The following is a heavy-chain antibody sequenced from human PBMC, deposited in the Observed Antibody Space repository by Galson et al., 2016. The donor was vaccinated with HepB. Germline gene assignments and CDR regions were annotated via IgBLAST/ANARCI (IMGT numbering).Heavy chain of an antibody. V-gene: IGHV3-9*01. J-gene: IGHJ4*02. CDR3: AREMGGDGTTVDY. CDR1: GFSFEDYA. Sequence: SLRLSCAASGFSFEDYAMHWVRQAPGKGLEWVSGINWNSNIVAYADSVRGRLAISRDNAKNSMYLQMNSLRSEDTAIYYCAREMGGDGTTVDYWGQGTLVTVSS. CDR2: INWNSNIV. D-gene: IGHD1-14*01.